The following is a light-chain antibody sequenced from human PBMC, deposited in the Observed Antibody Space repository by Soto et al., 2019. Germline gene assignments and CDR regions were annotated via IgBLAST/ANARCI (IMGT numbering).Light chain of an antibody. J-gene: IGKJ3*01. CDR1: QSVSSNY. CDR2: GTS. Sequence: EIVLTQSPGTLSLSPGERATLSCRASQSVSSNYLAWYQQKPGQAPRFLIYGTSRRATDIPDRFSGSGSGIDFTLTISSLEPEDFAVYYCQHYAGSPLFTFGPGTKVDLK. CDR3: QHYAGSPLFT. V-gene: IGKV3-20*01.